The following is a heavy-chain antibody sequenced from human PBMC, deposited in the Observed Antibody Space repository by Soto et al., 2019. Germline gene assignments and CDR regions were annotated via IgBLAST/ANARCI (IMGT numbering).Heavy chain of an antibody. V-gene: IGHV1-18*04. CDR2: ISAYNGNT. D-gene: IGHD3-3*01. J-gene: IGHJ4*01. Sequence: GASVKVSCKASGYTFTSYGTSWVRQAPGQGLEWMGWISAYNGNTNYAQKLQGRVTMTTDTSTSTAYMELRSLRSDDTAVYYCARDLPTSADFWSGYSYWGHGTLVTPSS. CDR1: GYTFTSYG. CDR3: ARDLPTSADFWSGYSY.